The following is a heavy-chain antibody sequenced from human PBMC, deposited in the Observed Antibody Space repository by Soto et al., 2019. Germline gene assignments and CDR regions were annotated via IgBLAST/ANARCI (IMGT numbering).Heavy chain of an antibody. D-gene: IGHD4-17*01. CDR1: GYTFTSYD. J-gene: IGHJ4*02. V-gene: IGHV1-8*01. CDR3: ARTLYGDNVDY. Sequence: QVQLVQSGAEVKKPGASVKVSCKASGYTFTSYDINWVRQATGQGLEWMGWMNPNSGNTGYAQKFQGRVTMTRNTSLSTAYMEMSRLRSEEPAVYYCARTLYGDNVDYWGQGTLVTVSS. CDR2: MNPNSGNT.